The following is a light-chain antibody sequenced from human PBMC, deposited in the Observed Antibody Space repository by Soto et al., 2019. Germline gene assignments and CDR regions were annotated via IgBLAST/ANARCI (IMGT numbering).Light chain of an antibody. V-gene: IGLV2-14*01. CDR3: SSYTSSSDEV. J-gene: IGLJ2*01. Sequence: QSVLTQPASVSGSPGQSITISCTGTSSDVGGYNYVSWYQQHPGKAPKLMIYDVSNRPSGVSNRFSGSKSGNTASLTISGVQAEDEADYNCSSYTSSSDEVFGGGTKLTVL. CDR2: DVS. CDR1: SSDVGGYNY.